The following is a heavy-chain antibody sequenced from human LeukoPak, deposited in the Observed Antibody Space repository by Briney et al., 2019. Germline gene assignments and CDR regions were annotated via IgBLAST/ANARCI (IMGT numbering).Heavy chain of an antibody. V-gene: IGHV3-33*06. CDR1: GFTFSSYG. D-gene: IGHD6-19*01. J-gene: IGHJ4*02. Sequence: GGSLRLSCAASGFTFSSYGMHWVRQAPGKGLEWVALIWYDGSNKYYADSVKGRFTISRENSKNTLYLQMNSLRAEDTAVYYCAKPGTRYSSGWYYFDYWGQGTLVTVCS. CDR3: AKPGTRYSSGWYYFDY. CDR2: IWYDGSNK.